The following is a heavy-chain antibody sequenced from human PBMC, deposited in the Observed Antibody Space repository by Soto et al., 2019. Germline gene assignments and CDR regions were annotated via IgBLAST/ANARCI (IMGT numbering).Heavy chain of an antibody. CDR3: ARLDRSTSKIGV. J-gene: IGHJ6*02. V-gene: IGHV4-61*01. CDR1: GGSVSSGSHY. D-gene: IGHD3-22*01. Sequence: SETLSLTCTVSGGSVSSGSHYWSWIRQPPGKGLEWVGYIYYSGGTKYNPSLKSRVTISVDTSKNQFSLKLTSATTADTAVYYCARLDRSTSKIGVWGQGTTVTVSS. CDR2: IYYSGGT.